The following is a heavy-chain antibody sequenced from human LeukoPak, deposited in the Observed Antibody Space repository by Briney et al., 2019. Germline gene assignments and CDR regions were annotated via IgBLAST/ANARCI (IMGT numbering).Heavy chain of an antibody. Sequence: TPSETLSLTCTVSGGSISSGSYYWSWIRQPAGKGLEWIGRIYTSGGTNYNPSLKSRVTISLDTSENHFSLKLSSVTAADTAVYYCARVTTGGYYNYWGQGTLVTVSS. CDR2: IYTSGGT. V-gene: IGHV4-61*02. J-gene: IGHJ4*02. CDR3: ARVTTGGYYNY. CDR1: GGSISSGSYY. D-gene: IGHD3-22*01.